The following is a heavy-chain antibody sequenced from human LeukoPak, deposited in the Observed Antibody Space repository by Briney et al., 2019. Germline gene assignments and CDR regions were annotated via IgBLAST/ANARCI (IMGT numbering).Heavy chain of an antibody. Sequence: GASVKVSCKASGYTFTSYYMHWVRQAPGQGREWMGIINPSGGSTSYAQKFQGRVTMTRDTSTSTVYMELSSLRSEDTAVYYCARDSGGKRTTVTPFDYWGQGTLVTVSS. D-gene: IGHD4-17*01. V-gene: IGHV1-46*01. CDR3: ARDSGGKRTTVTPFDY. J-gene: IGHJ4*02. CDR2: INPSGGST. CDR1: GYTFTSYY.